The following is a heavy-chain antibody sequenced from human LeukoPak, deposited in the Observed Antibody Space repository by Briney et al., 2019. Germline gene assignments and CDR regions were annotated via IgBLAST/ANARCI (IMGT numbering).Heavy chain of an antibody. J-gene: IGHJ4*02. CDR1: GYRFTSYW. D-gene: IGHD3-22*01. V-gene: IGHV5-51*01. CDR3: ARQCNYYDSSGYYYAAY. CDR2: TYPGDSDT. Sequence: GASLQISCKGSGYRFTSYWIGWVRQMPGKGLEWMGITYPGDSDTRYSPSFQGQVTISADKSISTAYLQWSSLKASDTAMYYCARQCNYYDSSGYYYAAYWGQGTLVTVSS.